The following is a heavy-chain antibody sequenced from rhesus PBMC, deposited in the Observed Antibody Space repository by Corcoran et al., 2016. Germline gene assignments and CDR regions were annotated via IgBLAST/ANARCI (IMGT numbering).Heavy chain of an antibody. CDR3: ASSTGTSFDY. CDR2: IYGSGSST. CDR1: GGSISSSY. Sequence: QLQLQESGPGLVKPSETLSVTCAVSGGSISSSYWSWIRQAPGKGLEWIGYIYGSGSSTNYNPSLTSRVTRSVDTSKNQLSLKLSSVTAADTAVYYCASSTGTSFDYWGQGVLVTVSS. D-gene: IGHD7-45*01. J-gene: IGHJ4*01. V-gene: IGHV4-169*02.